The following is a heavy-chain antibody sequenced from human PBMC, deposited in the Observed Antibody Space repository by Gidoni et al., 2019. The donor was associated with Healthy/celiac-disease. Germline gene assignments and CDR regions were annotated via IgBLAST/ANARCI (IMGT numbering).Heavy chain of an antibody. CDR3: ASQYSGSYYGAFDI. V-gene: IGHV3-21*01. J-gene: IGHJ3*02. D-gene: IGHD1-26*01. CDR2: ISSSSSDI. Sequence: PGKGLEWVSSISSSSSDIYYADSVKGRFTIPRDNAKNSLYLQMNSLRAEDTAVYYCASQYSGSYYGAFDIWGQGTMVTVSS.